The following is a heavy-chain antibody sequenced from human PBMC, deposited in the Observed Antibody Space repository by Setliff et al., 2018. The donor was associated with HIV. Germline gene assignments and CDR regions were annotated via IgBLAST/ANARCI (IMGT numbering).Heavy chain of an antibody. CDR3: ARQPRPLYYYASGSYSAEPMDV. D-gene: IGHD3-10*01. Sequence: GGSLRLSCAASGFTFSTFSMSWVRQAPGKGLEWVSSITSRSADIYYADSVRGRFTISRDNARNSLLLQMNSLRADDTAVYYCARQPRPLYYYASGSYSAEPMDVWGKGTTVTVSS. V-gene: IGHV3-21*01. CDR1: GFTFSTFS. J-gene: IGHJ6*03. CDR2: ITSRSADI.